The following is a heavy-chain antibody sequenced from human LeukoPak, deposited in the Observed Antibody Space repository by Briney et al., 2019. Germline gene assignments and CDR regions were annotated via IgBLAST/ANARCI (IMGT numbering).Heavy chain of an antibody. CDR2: ISGDGGST. Sequence: GGSLRLSCAASGFTFSSYSMNWVRQAPGKGLEWVSLISGDGGSTYYADSVKGRFTISRDNSKNSLYLQMNSLRTEDTALYYCAKDIGWLVLYHWGQGTLVTVSS. J-gene: IGHJ5*02. CDR3: AKDIGWLVLYH. D-gene: IGHD6-19*01. V-gene: IGHV3-43*02. CDR1: GFTFSSYS.